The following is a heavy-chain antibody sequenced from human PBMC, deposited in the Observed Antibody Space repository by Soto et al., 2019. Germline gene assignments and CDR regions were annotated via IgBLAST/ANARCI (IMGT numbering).Heavy chain of an antibody. D-gene: IGHD6-13*01. CDR2: INPLPTSGST. Sequence: QVQLVQSGAEVKKPGASVKVSCKASGYIFTNYYIHWVRQAPGQGLEWMAIINPLPTSGSTNYAQKFQGRVTVTRDTSTSTVYMELSSLRSEDTAISYCARDLAAAAYWGQGTLVNVSS. CDR1: GYIFTNYY. CDR3: ARDLAAAAY. V-gene: IGHV1-46*01. J-gene: IGHJ4*02.